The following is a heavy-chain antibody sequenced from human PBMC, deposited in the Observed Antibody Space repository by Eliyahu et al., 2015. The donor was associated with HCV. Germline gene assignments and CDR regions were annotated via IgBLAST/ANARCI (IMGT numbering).Heavy chain of an antibody. Sequence: QQQLQESGPGLVKPSETLSLTCTLSGDPIXSTGYWWAWIRQPPGKGLEWIGSIFYDGATNYNSALQSRVTISIDTPKNQFSLRVSSVSAADTALYYCARLGGAVAVQYWNFGLWGRGALVSVSS. CDR1: GDPIXSTGYW. V-gene: IGHV4-39*01. CDR3: ARLGGAVAVQYWNFGL. J-gene: IGHJ2*01. CDR2: IFYDGAT. D-gene: IGHD6-19*01.